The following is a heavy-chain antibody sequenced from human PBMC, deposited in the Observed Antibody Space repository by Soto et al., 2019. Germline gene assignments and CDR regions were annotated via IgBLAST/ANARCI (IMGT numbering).Heavy chain of an antibody. D-gene: IGHD3-3*01. J-gene: IGHJ6*02. CDR1: GFTFKNYD. V-gene: IGHV3-21*01. CDR2: ISRTGTYI. CDR3: AGTPFGVVAGYGLDV. Sequence: EVQLVESGGGLVKPGGSLRLSCAASGFTFKNYDMSWVRQAPGEGLEWVSSISRTGTYISYADSVKGRFTISRDSANNSLYLQMNSPKAEDTAVYYCAGTPFGVVAGYGLDVWGQGTTVTVS.